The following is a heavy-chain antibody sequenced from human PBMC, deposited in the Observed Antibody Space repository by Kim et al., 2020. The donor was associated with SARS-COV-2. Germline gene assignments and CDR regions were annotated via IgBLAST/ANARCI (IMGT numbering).Heavy chain of an antibody. CDR2: IKEDGSEK. D-gene: IGHD6-19*01. CDR3: VRDRIQWLVLEGYEF. Sequence: GGSLRLSCSASGFSFSSYWMSWVRQAPGKGLEWVANIKEDGSEKYYVDAVKGRFTISRDNAKNSLNLQMNSLSAEDTAVYYCVRDRIQWLVLEGYEFWGR. J-gene: IGHJ2*01. V-gene: IGHV3-7*03. CDR1: GFSFSSYW.